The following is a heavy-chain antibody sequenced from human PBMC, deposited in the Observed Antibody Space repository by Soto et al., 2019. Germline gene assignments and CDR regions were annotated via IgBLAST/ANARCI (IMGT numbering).Heavy chain of an antibody. V-gene: IGHV3-15*01. Sequence: EVQLVASGGGFVKPGGSLRLSCAASGFTFRNAWMTWVRRAPGQGLEWVGRVKSKTDAETTDYAEPVKGRFTISRDDSKNTVYLQMNCLKTEDTAVYYCSARDNYNLAFDIWGRGTMVTVSS. D-gene: IGHD4-4*01. CDR2: VKSKTDAETT. J-gene: IGHJ3*02. CDR1: GFTFRNAW. CDR3: SARDNYNLAFDI.